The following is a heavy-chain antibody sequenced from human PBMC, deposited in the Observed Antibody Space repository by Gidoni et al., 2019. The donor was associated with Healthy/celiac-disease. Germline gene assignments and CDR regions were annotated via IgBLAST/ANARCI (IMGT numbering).Heavy chain of an antibody. Sequence: QVQLVQSGAEVKKPGSSVKVSCKASGGTCSSYATTWVRQATGQGLEWMGGIIPIFGTANYAPKFQGRVTITADESTSTAYMELSSLRSEDTAVYYCARDAIVVVPAATNYYYYYMDVWGKGTTVTVSS. V-gene: IGHV1-69*01. CDR3: ARDAIVVVPAATNYYYYYMDV. CDR2: IIPIFGTA. D-gene: IGHD2-2*01. J-gene: IGHJ6*03. CDR1: GGTCSSYA.